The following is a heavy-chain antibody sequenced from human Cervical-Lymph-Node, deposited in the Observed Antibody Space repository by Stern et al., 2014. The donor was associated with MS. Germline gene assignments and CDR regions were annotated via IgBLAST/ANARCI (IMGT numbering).Heavy chain of an antibody. V-gene: IGHV1-69*01. J-gene: IGHJ3*01. CDR1: GGTFRSSA. D-gene: IGHD4-17*01. Sequence: VQLVQSGAEVKRPGSSGKVSCRASGGTFRSSALTWVRQAPGHGPEWMGGIIPLFARTTYAQGCQGRVTITADESTSTAYMELSSLRFDDTAVYYCATDASTTVTPSLWDAFDVWGQGTMVTVSS. CDR2: IIPLFART. CDR3: ATDASTTVTPSLWDAFDV.